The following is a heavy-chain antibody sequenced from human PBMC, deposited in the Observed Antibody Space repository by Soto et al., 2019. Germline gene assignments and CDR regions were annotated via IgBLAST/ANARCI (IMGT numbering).Heavy chain of an antibody. V-gene: IGHV3-21*01. CDR3: ARAGYSYGGPAYFDY. CDR1: GFTFSSYW. Sequence: PGGSLRLSCAASGFTFSSYWMHWVRQSPGKGLDWVSCIKTSSSDIYYADSVKGRFTISRDNVKNSLYLQMNSLRAEDTAVYYCARAGYSYGGPAYFDYWGQGTLVTVSS. D-gene: IGHD5-18*01. J-gene: IGHJ4*02. CDR2: IKTSSSDI.